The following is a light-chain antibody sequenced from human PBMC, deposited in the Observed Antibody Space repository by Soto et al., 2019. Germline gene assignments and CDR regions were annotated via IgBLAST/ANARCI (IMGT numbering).Light chain of an antibody. CDR1: QGIGKD. V-gene: IGKV1-6*02. CDR3: LQDFSYPRS. CDR2: GAS. J-gene: IGKJ2*01. Sequence: ALQMTQFPSSLSASVGDRVTITCRASQGIGKDLSWYQQRPGKAPNLLIYGASTLESGVPSKFSGSGSGTDFTLTISSLQPEDFATYYCLQDFSYPRSFGQGTKLEIK.